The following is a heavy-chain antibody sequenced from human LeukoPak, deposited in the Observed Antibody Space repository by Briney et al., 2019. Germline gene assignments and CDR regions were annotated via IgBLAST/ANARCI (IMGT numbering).Heavy chain of an antibody. CDR1: GYTFTSYG. CDR3: AVDVGGSYSRG. Sequence: GASVKVSCKASGYTFTSYGISWVRQAPGQGLEWMGWISAYNGNTNYAQKFQGRVTMTRDTSISTAYMELSRLRSDDTAVYYCAVDVGGSYSRGWGQGTLVTVSS. J-gene: IGHJ4*02. D-gene: IGHD1-26*01. V-gene: IGHV1-18*01. CDR2: ISAYNGNT.